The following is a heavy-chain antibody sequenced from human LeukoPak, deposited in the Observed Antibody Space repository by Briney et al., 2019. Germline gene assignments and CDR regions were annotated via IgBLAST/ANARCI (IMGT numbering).Heavy chain of an antibody. CDR1: GYSINSGYY. CDR2: IYHSGST. D-gene: IGHD3-10*01. CDR3: ARQTSYYSGSGSYYPGYYFDY. V-gene: IGHV4-38-2*01. Sequence: SETLSLSCAVSGYSINSGYYWGWIRQPPGKGLEWIGVIYHSGSTYYNPSLRSRVTISVDTSKNQFSLKLSSVTAADTAVYYCARQTSYYSGSGSYYPGYYFDYWGQGTLVTVSS. J-gene: IGHJ4*02.